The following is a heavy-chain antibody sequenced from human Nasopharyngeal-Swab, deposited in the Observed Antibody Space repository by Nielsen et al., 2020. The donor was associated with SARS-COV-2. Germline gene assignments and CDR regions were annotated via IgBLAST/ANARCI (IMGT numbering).Heavy chain of an antibody. Sequence: WIRQPPGKGLEWIGYIYYSGSTYYNPSLKSRVSLSLDMSGNQISLNLTAVTAADTAVYYCASGHTNGYPYHSYYYMDVWGKGTTVTVSS. J-gene: IGHJ6*03. D-gene: IGHD2-8*01. CDR3: ASGHTNGYPYHSYYYMDV. V-gene: IGHV4-31*02. CDR2: IYYSGST.